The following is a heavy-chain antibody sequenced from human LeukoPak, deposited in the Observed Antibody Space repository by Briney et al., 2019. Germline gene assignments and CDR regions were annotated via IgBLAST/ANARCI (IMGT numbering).Heavy chain of an antibody. J-gene: IGHJ4*02. V-gene: IGHV3-23*01. Sequence: SGGSLRLSCAGSGFTFSSYAMSWVRQAPGKGLEWVSAISESGGYTKYADPVKGRFTISRDNSKNTLYLQMNSLKAEDTAAYYCATEDSSDYYSFDYWGQGTLVTVSS. CDR1: GFTFSSYA. CDR2: ISESGGYT. CDR3: ATEDSSDYYSFDY. D-gene: IGHD3-22*01.